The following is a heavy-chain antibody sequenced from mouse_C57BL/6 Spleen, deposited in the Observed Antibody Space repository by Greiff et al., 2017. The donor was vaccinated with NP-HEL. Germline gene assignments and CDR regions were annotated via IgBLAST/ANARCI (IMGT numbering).Heavy chain of an antibody. CDR3: AIGHYPYAMDY. CDR2: IHPSASDT. CDR1: GYTFTSYW. D-gene: IGHD1-2*01. J-gene: IGHJ4*01. Sequence: VQLQQSGAELVKPGASVKVSCKASGYTFTSYWMHWVKQRPGQGLEWIGRIHPSASDTNYNQKFKGKATLTVDKSSSTAYMQLSSLTSEDSAVYYCAIGHYPYAMDYWGQGTSVTVSS. V-gene: IGHV1-74*01.